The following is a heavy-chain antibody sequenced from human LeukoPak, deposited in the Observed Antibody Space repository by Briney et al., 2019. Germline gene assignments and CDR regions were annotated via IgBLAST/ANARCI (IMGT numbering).Heavy chain of an antibody. D-gene: IGHD6-19*01. Sequence: GGSLRLSXAASGFTFSSYSMNWVCQAPGKGLEWVSSISSSSSYIYYADSVKGRFTISRDNAKNSLYLQMNSLRAEDTAVYYCARDLAVAGYFDYWGQGTLVTVSS. J-gene: IGHJ4*02. CDR3: ARDLAVAGYFDY. CDR2: ISSSSSYI. V-gene: IGHV3-21*01. CDR1: GFTFSSYS.